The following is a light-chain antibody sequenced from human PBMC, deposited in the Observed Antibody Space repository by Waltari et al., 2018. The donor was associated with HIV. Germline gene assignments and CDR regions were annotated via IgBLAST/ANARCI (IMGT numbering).Light chain of an antibody. V-gene: IGKV1-39*01. CDR1: QSVSPY. CDR3: QESHSSSLT. CDR2: AAS. Sequence: DIQMTQYPSSLSASVGARVTTTCRASQSVSPYLNWYQYKPGKAPKLLIYAASSLQSGVPSRFSGSGSGTDFTLTISSLQRDDSATYYCQESHSSSLTFGGGTGVEI. J-gene: IGKJ4*01.